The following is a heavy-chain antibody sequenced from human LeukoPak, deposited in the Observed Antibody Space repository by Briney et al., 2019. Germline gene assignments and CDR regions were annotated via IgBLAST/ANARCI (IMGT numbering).Heavy chain of an antibody. Sequence: SIYWMSWVRQAPGKGLEWIGSIYYSGSTYYNPSLKSRVTISVDTSKNQFSLKLSSVTAADTAVYYCARRRYDGDYWGQGTLVTVSS. CDR3: ARRRYDGDY. V-gene: IGHV4-39*01. CDR2: IYYSGST. CDR1: SIYW. J-gene: IGHJ4*02. D-gene: IGHD5-24*01.